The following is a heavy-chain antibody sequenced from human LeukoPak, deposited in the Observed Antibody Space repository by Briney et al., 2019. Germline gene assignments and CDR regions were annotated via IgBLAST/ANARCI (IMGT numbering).Heavy chain of an antibody. CDR1: GVSFSTYA. CDR2: ISGSGDTT. J-gene: IGHJ4*02. Sequence: PGGSLRLSCAASGVSFSTYAMSWVRQAPGKGLEWVSGISGSGDTTYFADSVKGRFTISRDNSKNTLYLQMNSLRAEDTAVYYCAKDDDRRWLVNFDYWGQGTLVTVSS. V-gene: IGHV3-23*01. D-gene: IGHD6-19*01. CDR3: AKDDDRRWLVNFDY.